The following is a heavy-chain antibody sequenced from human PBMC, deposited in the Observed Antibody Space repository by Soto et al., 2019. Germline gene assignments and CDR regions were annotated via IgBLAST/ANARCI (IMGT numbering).Heavy chain of an antibody. CDR3: ARVVVLWFGELSGFDP. CDR1: GYTFTGYY. CDR2: INPNSGGT. J-gene: IGHJ5*02. Sequence: ASVKVSCKASGYTFTGYYMHWVRQAPGQGLEWMGWINPNSGGTKYSQKFQGRVTITRDTSASTAYMELSSLRSEDTAVYYCARVVVLWFGELSGFDPWGQGTLVTVSS. V-gene: IGHV1-2*02. D-gene: IGHD3-10*01.